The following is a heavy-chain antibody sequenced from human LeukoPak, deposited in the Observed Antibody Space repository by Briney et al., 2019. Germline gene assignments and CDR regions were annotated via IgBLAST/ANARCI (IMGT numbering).Heavy chain of an antibody. CDR1: GGSFSGYY. CDR3: ARRSFYYYDSSGYYGY. J-gene: IGHJ4*02. Sequence: PSETLSLTCAVYGGSFSGYYWSWIRQPPGKGLEWIGEINHSGSTNYNPSLKSRVTISVDTSKNQFSLKLSSVTAADTAVYYCARRSFYYYDSSGYYGYWGQGTLVTVSS. D-gene: IGHD3-22*01. V-gene: IGHV4-34*01. CDR2: INHSGST.